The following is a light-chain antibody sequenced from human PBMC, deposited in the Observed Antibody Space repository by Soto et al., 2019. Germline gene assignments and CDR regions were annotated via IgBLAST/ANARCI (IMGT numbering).Light chain of an antibody. Sequence: IVITQSPPTLSVSPGERATLSCRASQSVSSKLAWYQHKPGQAPRLLIYDTSTRAAGIPARFTGSGSGTDFTLTISRLEPEDFAVYYCQQCGSSSTFGQGTRLEI. CDR1: QSVSSK. J-gene: IGKJ5*01. V-gene: IGKV3-15*01. CDR2: DTS. CDR3: QQCGSSST.